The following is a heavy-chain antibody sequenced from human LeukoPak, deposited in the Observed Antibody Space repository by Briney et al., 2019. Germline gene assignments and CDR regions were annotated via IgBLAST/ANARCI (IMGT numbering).Heavy chain of an antibody. J-gene: IGHJ3*02. CDR1: GGTFSSYA. CDR2: IIPIFGTA. D-gene: IGHD3-22*01. Sequence: SVKVSCMASGGTFSSYAISWVRQAPGQGLEWMGGIIPIFGTANYAQKFQGRVTITTDESTSTAYMELSSLRSEDTAVYYCARDRLNYYDSSGYYEAFDIWGQGTMLSVSS. V-gene: IGHV1-69*05. CDR3: ARDRLNYYDSSGYYEAFDI.